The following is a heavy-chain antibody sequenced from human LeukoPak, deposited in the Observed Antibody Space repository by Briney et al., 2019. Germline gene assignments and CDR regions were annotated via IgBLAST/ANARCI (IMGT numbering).Heavy chain of an antibody. CDR1: GGSISSYY. Sequence: SETLSLTCTVSGGSISSYYWSWIRQPPGKGLEWIGYIYYSGSTNYNPSLKSRVTISVDTSKNQFSLKLSSETAADTAVYYCARHAMVRGVIIFGYYYYGMDVWGQGTTVTVSS. D-gene: IGHD3-10*01. CDR3: ARHAMVRGVIIFGYYYYGMDV. CDR2: IYYSGST. J-gene: IGHJ6*02. V-gene: IGHV4-59*08.